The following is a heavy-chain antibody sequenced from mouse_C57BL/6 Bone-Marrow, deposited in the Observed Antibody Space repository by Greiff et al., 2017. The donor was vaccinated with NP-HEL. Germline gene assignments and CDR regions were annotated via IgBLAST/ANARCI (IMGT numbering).Heavy chain of an antibody. D-gene: IGHD2-1*01. CDR3: ARGAFYYGNYGFAY. CDR2: IYPGSGST. J-gene: IGHJ3*01. Sequence: QVQLQQPGAELVKPGASVKMSCKASGYTFTSYWITWVKRRPGQGLEWIGDIYPGSGSTNYNETFKSKATLTVDPSSSTAYMQLSSLTSEDSAVYYSARGAFYYGNYGFAYWGQGTLVTVSA. CDR1: GYTFTSYW. V-gene: IGHV1-55*01.